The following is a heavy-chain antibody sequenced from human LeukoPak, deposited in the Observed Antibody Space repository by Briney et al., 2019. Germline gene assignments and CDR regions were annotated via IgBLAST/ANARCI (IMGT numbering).Heavy chain of an antibody. Sequence: PSETLSLTCTVSGGSISSYYWSWIRQPPGKGLEWIGSIYYSGSTYYNPSLKSRVTISVDTSKNQFSLKLSSVTAADTAVYYCAREFLYSSSWYDWFDPWGQGTLVTVSS. CDR3: AREFLYSSSWYDWFDP. CDR2: IYYSGST. D-gene: IGHD6-13*01. J-gene: IGHJ5*02. CDR1: GGSISSYY. V-gene: IGHV4-59*12.